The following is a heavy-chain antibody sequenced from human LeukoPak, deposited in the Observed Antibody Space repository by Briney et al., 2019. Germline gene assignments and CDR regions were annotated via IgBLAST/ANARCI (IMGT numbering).Heavy chain of an antibody. D-gene: IGHD5-24*01. J-gene: IGHJ3*02. CDR3: AREDAEQMDNSFDI. Sequence: PSQTLSLTCTVSGGSISSSSYYWGWIRQPPGKGLEWIGSIYYIGSTSYNPSLKSRLTISIDTSKNQFSLKLRSVTAADTAVYYCAREDAEQMDNSFDIWGQGTMVTVSS. V-gene: IGHV4-39*07. CDR2: IYYIGST. CDR1: GGSISSSSYY.